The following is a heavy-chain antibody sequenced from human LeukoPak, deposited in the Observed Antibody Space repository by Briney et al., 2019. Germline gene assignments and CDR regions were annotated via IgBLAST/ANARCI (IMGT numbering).Heavy chain of an antibody. V-gene: IGHV4-59*01. CDR1: GDSIKSCY. CDR3: ARVRWLNAYYHYYYMDV. J-gene: IGHJ6*03. CDR2: IYDSGST. D-gene: IGHD3-22*01. Sequence: SETLSLTCTVSGDSIKSCYWSWIRQPPGKGLEWIGYIYDSGSTNYNPSLKSRVTISLDTAKDQFSLRLSSVTAADTALYYCARVRWLNAYYHYYYMDVWGKGTTVTVSS.